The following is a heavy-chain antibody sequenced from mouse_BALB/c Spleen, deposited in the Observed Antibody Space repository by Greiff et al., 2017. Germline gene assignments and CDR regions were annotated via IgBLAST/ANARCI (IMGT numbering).Heavy chain of an antibody. CDR3: ARGGHAMDY. CDR2: ISSGSSTI. J-gene: IGHJ4*01. V-gene: IGHV5-17*02. Sequence: EVQLMESGGGLVQPGGSRKLSCAASGFTFSSFGMHWVRQAPEKGLEWVAYISSGSSTIYYADTVKGRFTISRDNPKNTLFLQMTSLRSEDTAMYYCARGGHAMDYWGQGTSVTVSS. CDR1: GFTFSSFG.